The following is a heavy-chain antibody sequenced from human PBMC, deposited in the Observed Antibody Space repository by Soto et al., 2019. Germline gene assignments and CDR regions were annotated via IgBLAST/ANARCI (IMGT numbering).Heavy chain of an antibody. Sequence: ASVKVSCKASGYTFSGCDINWVRQAAGQGLEWMGWMNPYSGNTGYAQKFQGRVIMTIDTSITTAYLELSSLTFEDTAIYYCARGRFRRTWFDPWGQGTLVTVSS. D-gene: IGHD3-16*01. V-gene: IGHV1-8*01. J-gene: IGHJ5*02. CDR2: MNPYSGNT. CDR3: ARGRFRRTWFDP. CDR1: GYTFSGCD.